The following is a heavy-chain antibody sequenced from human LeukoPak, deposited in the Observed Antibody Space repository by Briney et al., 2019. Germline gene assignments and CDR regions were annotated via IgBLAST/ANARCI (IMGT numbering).Heavy chain of an antibody. J-gene: IGHJ4*02. V-gene: IGHV4-34*01. CDR2: INHSGST. Sequence: SETLYLTCAVYGGSFSDYYWNWIRQPPGEGLEWIGEINHSGSTNYNPSLKSRVTISVDTSKNQFSLKLSSVTAADTAVYYCAARGIAVAGSYWGQGTLVAVSS. D-gene: IGHD6-19*01. CDR1: GGSFSDYY. CDR3: AARGIAVAGSY.